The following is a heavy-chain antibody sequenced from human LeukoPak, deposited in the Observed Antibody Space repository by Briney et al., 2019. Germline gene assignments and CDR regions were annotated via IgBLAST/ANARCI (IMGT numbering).Heavy chain of an antibody. V-gene: IGHV3-48*02. CDR3: AREPLVVVAAANFDFFDN. Sequence: GGSLGLSRAASGFTFSSYSMHWVRQAPGKGLEWVSYISSGSSTIYYADSVKGRFTMSRDNANNSLYLQMNSLRDEDTAVYYCAREPLVVVAAANFDFFDNWGYGALHRVL. CDR2: ISSGSSTI. D-gene: IGHD2-2*01. J-gene: IGHJ4*01. CDR1: GFTFSSYS.